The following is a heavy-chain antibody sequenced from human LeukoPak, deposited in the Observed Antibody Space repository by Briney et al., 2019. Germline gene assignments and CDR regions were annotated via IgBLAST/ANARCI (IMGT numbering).Heavy chain of an antibody. V-gene: IGHV3-30-3*01. CDR1: GFTFKSYA. J-gene: IGHJ4*02. D-gene: IGHD5-24*01. CDR3: ARGAEMATILGYFDY. Sequence: PGGSLRLSCAASGFTFKSYAIHWVRQAPGKGLEWVALISYDGSNKYYADSVKGRLTISRDNSKNTLYLQMNSLRAEDTAVYYCARGAEMATILGYFDYWGQGTLVTVSS. CDR2: ISYDGSNK.